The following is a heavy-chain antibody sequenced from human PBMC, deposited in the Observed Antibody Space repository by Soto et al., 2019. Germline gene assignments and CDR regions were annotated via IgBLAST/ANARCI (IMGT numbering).Heavy chain of an antibody. V-gene: IGHV3-53*05. CDR3: VRGPSQGSSLFGPLDS. CDR1: GFTVSSNY. Sequence: GGSLRLSCAASGFTVSSNYMSWVRQAPGKGLEWVSVIYSGGSTYYADSVKGRFTISRDNSKNTLYLQMSSLKIEDTAVYYCVRGPSQGSSLFGPLDSWGQGTLVTVSS. D-gene: IGHD3-3*01. J-gene: IGHJ4*02. CDR2: IYSGGST.